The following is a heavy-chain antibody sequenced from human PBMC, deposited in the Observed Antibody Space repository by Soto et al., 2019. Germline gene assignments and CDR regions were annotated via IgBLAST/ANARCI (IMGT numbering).Heavy chain of an antibody. Sequence: HPGGSLRLSCAASGFTFSSYAMHWVRQAPGKGLEWVAVISYDGSNKYYADSVKGRFTISRDNSKNTLYLQMNSLRAEDTAVYYCARTTMIVVVLDYWGQGTLVTVSS. D-gene: IGHD3-22*01. J-gene: IGHJ4*02. CDR1: GFTFSSYA. V-gene: IGHV3-30-3*01. CDR3: ARTTMIVVVLDY. CDR2: ISYDGSNK.